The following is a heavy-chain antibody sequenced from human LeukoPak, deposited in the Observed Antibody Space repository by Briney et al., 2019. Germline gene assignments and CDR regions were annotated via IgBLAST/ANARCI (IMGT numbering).Heavy chain of an antibody. D-gene: IGHD5-12*01. V-gene: IGHV5-51*01. CDR3: ARATSGVTHPYHFDY. Sequence: GESLKISCEGSGYTFTTHWIGWVRQMPGKGLEWMGIIYPGDFDTRYSPSFQGQVTISVDKPINTAYLQWSSLKASDTAMYYCARATSGVTHPYHFDYWGQGTLVIVSS. CDR2: IYPGDFDT. J-gene: IGHJ4*02. CDR1: GYTFTTHW.